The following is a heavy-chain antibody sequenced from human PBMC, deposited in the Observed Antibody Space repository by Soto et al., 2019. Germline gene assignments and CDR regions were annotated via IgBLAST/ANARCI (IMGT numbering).Heavy chain of an antibody. CDR2: IHHRGNT. J-gene: IGHJ6*03. CDR3: ARTHYSMDV. V-gene: IGHV4-34*01. CDR1: GGSFSDFH. Sequence: QVQLQQWGAGLLKPSEALSLTCAVYGGSFSDFHWSWIRQPPGKGLEWIGEIHHRGNTNYNPSLRSRVTMSVDTSQNQFSLKMTSVTAADPAVYYCARTHYSMDVWDKGPRSPSP.